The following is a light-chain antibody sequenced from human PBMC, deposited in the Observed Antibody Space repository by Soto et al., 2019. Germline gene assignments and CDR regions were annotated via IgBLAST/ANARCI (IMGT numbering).Light chain of an antibody. CDR1: QSVSSY. Sequence: EIVLTQSPGTLSLSPGERATLSCRARQSVSSYLAWYQQKPGQAPRLLIYDASSMATGIPVRFSGSGSGTDFTLKINRLEPEDVAVYYCQQSGSSPLTFGGGTKVEIK. CDR2: DAS. CDR3: QQSGSSPLT. J-gene: IGKJ4*01. V-gene: IGKV3-20*01.